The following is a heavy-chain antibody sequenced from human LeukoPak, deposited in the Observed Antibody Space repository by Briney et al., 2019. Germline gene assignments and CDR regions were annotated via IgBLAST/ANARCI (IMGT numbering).Heavy chain of an antibody. D-gene: IGHD1-1*01. V-gene: IGHV3-23*01. J-gene: IGHJ4*02. CDR3: AKGLERESRLDS. CDR1: GFTFDDYD. CDR2: ISNSGGST. Sequence: GGSLRLSCAASGFTFDDYDMSWVRQAPGKGLEWVSGISNSGGSTYYADSVKGRFTISRDNSKNTLYLQMNSLRAEDTALYYCAKGLERESRLDSWGQGTLVTVSS.